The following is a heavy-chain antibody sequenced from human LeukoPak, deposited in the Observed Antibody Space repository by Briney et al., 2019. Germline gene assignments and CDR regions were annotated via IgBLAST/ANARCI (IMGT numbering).Heavy chain of an antibody. CDR1: GFTFGDYA. J-gene: IGHJ3*02. CDR3: TRRLELRAFDI. CDR2: IRSKAYGGTT. D-gene: IGHD1-7*01. Sequence: GGSLRLSCTASGFTFGDYAMSWVRQAPGKGLEWVGFIRSKAYGGTTEYAASVKGRFTISRDDSKSIAYPQMNSLKTEDTAVYYCTRRLELRAFDIWGQGTMVTVSS. V-gene: IGHV3-49*04.